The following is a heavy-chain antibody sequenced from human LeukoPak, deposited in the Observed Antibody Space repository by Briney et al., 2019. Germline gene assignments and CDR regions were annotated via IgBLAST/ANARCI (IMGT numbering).Heavy chain of an antibody. CDR3: ARAIRAVGATDY. J-gene: IGHJ4*02. CDR1: GYTFTGYY. CDR2: INPNSGGT. D-gene: IGHD1-26*01. V-gene: IGHV1-2*02. Sequence: ASVKVSRKASGYTFTGYYMHWVRQAPGQGLEWMGWINPNSGGTNYAQKFQGRVTMTRDTSISTAYMELSRLRSDDTAVYYCARAIRAVGATDYWGQGTLVTVSS.